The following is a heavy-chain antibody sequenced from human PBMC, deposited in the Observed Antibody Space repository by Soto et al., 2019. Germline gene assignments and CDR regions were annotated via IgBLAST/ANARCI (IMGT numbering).Heavy chain of an antibody. Sequence: PSETLSLTCTVSGGSISSYYWSWIRQPPGKGLEWIGYIYYSGSTYYNPSLKSRVTISVDTSKNQFSLKLSSVTAADTAVYYCARDVYYYDSSGYYPYFDYWGQGTLVTVSS. CDR2: IYYSGST. CDR1: GGSISSYY. D-gene: IGHD3-22*01. V-gene: IGHV4-59*12. J-gene: IGHJ4*02. CDR3: ARDVYYYDSSGYYPYFDY.